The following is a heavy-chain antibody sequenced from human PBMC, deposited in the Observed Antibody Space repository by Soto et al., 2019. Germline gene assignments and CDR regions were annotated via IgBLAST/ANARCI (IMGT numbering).Heavy chain of an antibody. CDR1: GYSFTSYW. CDR3: ARTRNVLRFLEWLFDFDY. V-gene: IGHV5-51*01. D-gene: IGHD3-3*01. Sequence: LKISCKGSGYSFTSYWIGWVRQMPGKGLEWMGIIYPGDSDTRYSPSFQGQVTISADKSISTAYLQWSSLKASDTAMYYCARTRNVLRFLEWLFDFDYWGQGTLVTVSS. J-gene: IGHJ4*02. CDR2: IYPGDSDT.